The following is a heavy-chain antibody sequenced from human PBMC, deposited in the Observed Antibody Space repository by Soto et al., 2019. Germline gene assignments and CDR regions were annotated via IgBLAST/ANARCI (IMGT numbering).Heavy chain of an antibody. D-gene: IGHD6-13*01. V-gene: IGHV3-33*01. J-gene: IGHJ6*03. CDR2: IWYDGSNK. Sequence: QVQLVESGGGVVQPGRSLRLSCAASGFTFSSYGMHWVRQAPGKGLEWVAVIWYDGSNKYYADSVKGRFTISRDNSKNTLYLQMNSLRAEDTAVYYCARDLAAAGRGNYYYYYMDVWGKGTTVTVSS. CDR1: GFTFSSYG. CDR3: ARDLAAAGRGNYYYYYMDV.